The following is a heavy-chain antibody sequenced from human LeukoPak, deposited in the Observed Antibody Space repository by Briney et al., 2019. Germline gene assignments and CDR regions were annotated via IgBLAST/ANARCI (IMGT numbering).Heavy chain of an antibody. CDR2: ISAYNGNT. V-gene: IGHV1-18*01. J-gene: IGHJ4*02. D-gene: IGHD2-15*01. Sequence: ASVKVSCKASGYTFTSYNINWVRQAPGQGLEWMGWISAYNGNTKYPQNLQGRVTMTTDTSTSAAYMELRSLRSDDTAVYYCARASYCNSGSCYSDYWGQGTLVTVSS. CDR1: GYTFTSYN. CDR3: ARASYCNSGSCYSDY.